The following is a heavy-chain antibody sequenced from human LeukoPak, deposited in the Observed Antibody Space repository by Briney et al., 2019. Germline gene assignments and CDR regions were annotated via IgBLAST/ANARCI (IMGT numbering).Heavy chain of an antibody. CDR1: GGSFSGYY. CDR3: ARDKGPRVEAACPDVTFDI. CDR2: INHSGST. V-gene: IGHV4-34*01. J-gene: IGHJ3*02. D-gene: IGHD1-14*01. Sequence: KPSETLSLTCAVYGGSFSGYYWSWIRQPPGKGLEWIGEINHSGSTNYNPSLKSRVTISVDTSKNQFSLKLSSVTAADTAVYYCARDKGPRVEAACPDVTFDIWGQGTMVTVSS.